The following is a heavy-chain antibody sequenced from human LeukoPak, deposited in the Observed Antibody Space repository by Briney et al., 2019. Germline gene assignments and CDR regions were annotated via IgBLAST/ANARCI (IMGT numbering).Heavy chain of an antibody. CDR2: ISSGGSTT. CDR1: GFTFNDHY. D-gene: IGHD2-15*01. J-gene: IGHJ4*02. V-gene: IGHV3-11*01. CDR3: AKQDTIYVFDY. Sequence: PGGSLRLSCAASGFTFNDHYMSWIRQAPGKGLECVSYISSGGSTTYYTDSVKGRFTISRDNSKNTLYLQMNSLRAEDTAVYYCAKQDTIYVFDYWGQGTLVTVSS.